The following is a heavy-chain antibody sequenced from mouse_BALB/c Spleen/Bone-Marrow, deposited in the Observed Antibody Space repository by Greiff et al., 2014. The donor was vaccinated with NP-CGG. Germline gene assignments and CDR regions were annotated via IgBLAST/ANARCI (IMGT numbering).Heavy chain of an antibody. CDR2: IDPYDSET. J-gene: IGHJ2*01. CDR3: ACASEDHTYFAS. Sequence: QSGAELVRPGASVKLSCKASGYTFTSYWMYWVKQRPEQGLEWIGRIDPYDSETNYNEKFKDKAILTVDKSSSTAYMQLHSMTSKASAVSFCACASEDHTYFASWGQGTPLTVSS. D-gene: IGHD6-1*01. V-gene: IGHV1-74*04. CDR1: GYTFTSYW.